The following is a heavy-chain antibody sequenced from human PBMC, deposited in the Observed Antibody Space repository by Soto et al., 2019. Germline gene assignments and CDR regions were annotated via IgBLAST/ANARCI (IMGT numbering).Heavy chain of an antibody. CDR2: IGGRGNST. V-gene: IGHV3-23*01. D-gene: IGHD5-12*01. CDR3: VREGRGSFDF. J-gene: IGHJ3*01. Sequence: AXGCLRVSSAAAGFICTNGTMNWVRQAPGKGLEWVSVIGGRGNSTYYADSVQGRFTISRDNSKNTLSLQMSSLTADDTAIYYCVREGRGSFDFWGRGTMVPVSS. CDR1: GFICTNGT.